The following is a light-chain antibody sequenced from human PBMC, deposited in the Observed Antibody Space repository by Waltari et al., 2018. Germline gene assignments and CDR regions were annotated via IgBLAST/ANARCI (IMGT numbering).Light chain of an antibody. J-gene: IGLJ2*01. CDR1: SGHSSYA. CDR2: LNSDGSH. CDR3: QTWGTGIVV. Sequence: QLVLTQSPSASASLGASVKLTCTLSSGHSSYATAWHQQQPEKGPRYLMKLNSDGSHSKGDGIPARFSGSSSGAERYLTISSLQSEDEADYYCQTWGTGIVVFGGGTKLTVL. V-gene: IGLV4-69*01.